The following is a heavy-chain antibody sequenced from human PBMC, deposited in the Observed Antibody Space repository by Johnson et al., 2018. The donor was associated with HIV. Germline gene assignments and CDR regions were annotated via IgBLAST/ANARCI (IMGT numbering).Heavy chain of an antibody. CDR3: AKEMYYFNSGNHFDAFHV. CDR1: GFTFSSYG. J-gene: IGHJ3*01. D-gene: IGHD3-10*01. CDR2: TSNDGSNK. Sequence: QVQLVESGGGVVQPGRSLRVSCAASGFTFSSYGMHWVRQAPGKGLEWVAVTSNDGSNKYYADSVRGRFTISRDNSKNTLSLQMNTLRAEDTAVYYCAKEMYYFNSGNHFDAFHVWGQGTLVTVSS. V-gene: IGHV3-30*18.